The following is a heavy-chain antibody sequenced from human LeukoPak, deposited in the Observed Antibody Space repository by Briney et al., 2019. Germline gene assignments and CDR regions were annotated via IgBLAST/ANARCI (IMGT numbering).Heavy chain of an antibody. V-gene: IGHV4-31*03. J-gene: IGHJ4*02. CDR3: ARGGFGDYYFDY. Sequence: SQTLSLTCTVSGGSISSGGYYWSWIRQHPGKGLEWIGYIHYSGSTYYNPSLKSRVTISVDTSKNQFSLKLSSVTAADTAVYYCARGGFGDYYFDYWGQGTLVTVSS. D-gene: IGHD3-10*01. CDR2: IHYSGST. CDR1: GGSISSGGYY.